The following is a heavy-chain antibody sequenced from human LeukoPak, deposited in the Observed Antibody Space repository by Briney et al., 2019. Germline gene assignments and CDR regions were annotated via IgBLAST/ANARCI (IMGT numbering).Heavy chain of an antibody. Sequence: GGSLRLSCAASEFTFSSYGMHWVRQAPGKGLEWVAVIWSDGGNKFYADSVKGRFTISRDNSKNTLYLQMNSLRAEDTAVYYCARGYYDSSAYLFDYWAREPWSPSPQ. CDR1: EFTFSSYG. CDR3: ARGYYDSSAYLFDY. V-gene: IGHV3-33*01. D-gene: IGHD3-22*01. J-gene: IGHJ4*02. CDR2: IWSDGGNK.